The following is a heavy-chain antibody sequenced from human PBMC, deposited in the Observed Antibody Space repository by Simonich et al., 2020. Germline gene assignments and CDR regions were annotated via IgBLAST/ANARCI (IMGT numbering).Heavy chain of an antibody. CDR1: GYSISSGYY. D-gene: IGHD6-13*01. J-gene: IGHJ6*02. CDR3: ARVGYSNYYYYGMDV. Sequence: QVQLQESGPGLVKPSETLSLTCAVSGYSISSGYYWGWNRRPPGKGLEWIGSIYHSGSTYYNPSIKSRVTISVDTSKNQFSLKLSSVTAADTAVYYCARVGYSNYYYYGMDVWGQGTTVTVSS. CDR2: IYHSGST. V-gene: IGHV4-38-2*01.